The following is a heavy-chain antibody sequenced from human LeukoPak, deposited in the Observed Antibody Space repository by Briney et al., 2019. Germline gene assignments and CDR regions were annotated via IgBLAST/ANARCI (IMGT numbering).Heavy chain of an antibody. CDR3: AKNRGPGYNRCWQNY. V-gene: IGHV3-11*04. D-gene: IGHD1-14*01. CDR2: ISSSGSTI. CDR1: GGSISSYY. Sequence: LTCTVSGGSISSYYWSWIRQAPGKGLEWVSYISSSGSTIYYADSVKGRFTISRDNAKNSLYLQMNSVRAEDTAVYYCAKNRGPGYNRCWQNYLGQGTLVTVSS. J-gene: IGHJ4*01.